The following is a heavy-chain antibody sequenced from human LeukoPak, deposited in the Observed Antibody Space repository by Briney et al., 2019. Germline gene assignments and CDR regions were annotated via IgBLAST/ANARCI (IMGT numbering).Heavy chain of an antibody. CDR2: ISWNSGSI. Sequence: GGSLRLSCAASGFTFDDYAMHWVRQAPGKGLEWVSGISWNSGSIGYADSVKGRFTISRDNAKNSLYLQMNSLRAEDTALYYCANDFYYASSGYPLSWGQGTLVTVSS. V-gene: IGHV3-9*01. CDR3: ANDFYYASSGYPLS. J-gene: IGHJ1*01. D-gene: IGHD3-22*01. CDR1: GFTFDDYA.